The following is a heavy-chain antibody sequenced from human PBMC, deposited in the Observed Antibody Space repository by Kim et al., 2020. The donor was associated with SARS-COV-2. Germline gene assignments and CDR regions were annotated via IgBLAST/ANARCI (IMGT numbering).Heavy chain of an antibody. V-gene: IGHV4-34*12. CDR1: GGSFSGYY. CDR3: ARVVPYQLLYYYYGMDV. J-gene: IGHJ6*02. Sequence: SETLSLTCAVYGGSFSGYYCSWIRQPSGKGLEWFGEIIHSGSTNYNPPLQSRVTISVDPSKDQFSLKLSPVTAADTAVYYCARVVPYQLLYYYYGMDVWCQGTTVTVSS. D-gene: IGHD2-2*01. CDR2: IIHSGST.